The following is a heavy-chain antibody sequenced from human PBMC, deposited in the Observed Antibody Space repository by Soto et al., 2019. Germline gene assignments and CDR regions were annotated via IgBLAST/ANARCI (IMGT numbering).Heavy chain of an antibody. CDR2: INPNSGGT. J-gene: IGHJ3*02. V-gene: IGHV1-2*02. Sequence: QVQLVQSGAEVKKPGASMKVSCKASGYTFNGQYIHWVRQAPGHGLEWMGWINPNSGGTIYAQKFQDRVTMTRDSSISTAYMELRSLRSDDTAVYYCARVRSGSYFFAFDIWGQGTMVTVSS. CDR1: GYTFNGQY. D-gene: IGHD1-26*01. CDR3: ARVRSGSYFFAFDI.